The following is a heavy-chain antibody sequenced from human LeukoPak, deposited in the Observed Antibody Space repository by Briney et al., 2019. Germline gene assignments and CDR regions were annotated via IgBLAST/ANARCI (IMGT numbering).Heavy chain of an antibody. CDR1: GFTFDDYA. J-gene: IGHJ4*02. D-gene: IGHD3-3*01. CDR2: ISGDGGST. V-gene: IGHV3-43*02. Sequence: GGSLRLSCAASGFTFDDYAMHWVRQAPGKGLEWVSLISGDGGSTYYADSVKGRFTISRDNSKNSLYLRMNSLRTEDTALYYCAKEVNPLHYDFWSGCPDYWGQGTLVTVSS. CDR3: AKEVNPLHYDFWSGCPDY.